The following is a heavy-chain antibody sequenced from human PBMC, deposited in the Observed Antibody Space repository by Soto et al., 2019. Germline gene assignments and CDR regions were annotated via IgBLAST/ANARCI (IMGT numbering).Heavy chain of an antibody. D-gene: IGHD1-1*01. J-gene: IGHJ6*02. CDR1: GGSISSSSYY. CDR3: ARRGTGTRYYYYYYGMDV. CDR2: IYYSGST. V-gene: IGHV4-39*01. Sequence: PSATLSLTCTVSGGSISSSSYYWGWIRQPPGKGMEWIGSIYYSGSTYYNPSLKSRVTISVDTSKNQFSLKLSSVTAADTAVYYCARRGTGTRYYYYYYGMDVWGQGTTVTVSS.